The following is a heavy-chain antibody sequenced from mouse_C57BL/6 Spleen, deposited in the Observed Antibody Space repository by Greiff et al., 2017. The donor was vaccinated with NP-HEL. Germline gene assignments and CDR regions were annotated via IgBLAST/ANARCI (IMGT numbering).Heavy chain of an antibody. CDR3: AREVVAPYFDY. J-gene: IGHJ2*01. D-gene: IGHD1-1*01. Sequence: EVKLEESGGGLVKPGGSLKLSCAASGFTFSDYGMHWVRQAPEKGLEWVAYISSGSSTIYYADTVKGRFTISRDNAKNTLFLQMTSLRSEDTAMYYCAREVVAPYFDYWGQGTTLTVSS. CDR1: GFTFSDYG. CDR2: ISSGSSTI. V-gene: IGHV5-17*01.